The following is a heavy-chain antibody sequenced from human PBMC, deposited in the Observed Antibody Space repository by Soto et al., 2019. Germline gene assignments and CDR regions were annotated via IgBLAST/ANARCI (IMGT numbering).Heavy chain of an antibody. V-gene: IGHV3-9*01. CDR1: GFTFDDYA. CDR3: AKEGIAAAGRGDDAFDI. CDR2: ISWNSGSI. Sequence: EVQLVESGGGLVQPGRSLRLSCAASGFTFDDYAMHWVRQAPGKGLGGVPGISWNSGSIGYADSVKGRFTISRDNAKNSLYLQMNSLRAEDTALYYCAKEGIAAAGRGDDAFDIWGQGTMVTVSS. J-gene: IGHJ3*02. D-gene: IGHD6-13*01.